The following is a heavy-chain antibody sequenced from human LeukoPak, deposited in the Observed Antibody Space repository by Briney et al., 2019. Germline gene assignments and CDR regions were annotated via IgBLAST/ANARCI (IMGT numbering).Heavy chain of an antibody. J-gene: IGHJ4*02. V-gene: IGHV3-7*01. CDR3: ASWGAGGNS. Sequence: GGSLRLSCEASGFTLSTYWMNWVRQVPGKGLDWLANINPDGSGKRYVDSVKGRFTIARDNADNSLSLQMNSLRAEDTAVYYCASWGAGGNSWGQGTLVTVSS. CDR2: INPDGSGK. D-gene: IGHD3-16*01. CDR1: GFTLSTYW.